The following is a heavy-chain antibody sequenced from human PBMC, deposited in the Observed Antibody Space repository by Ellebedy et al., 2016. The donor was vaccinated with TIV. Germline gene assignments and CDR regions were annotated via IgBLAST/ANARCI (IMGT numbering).Heavy chain of an antibody. D-gene: IGHD2-21*02. CDR3: AREFDDYFFDY. Sequence: GGSLRLSCAASGFIFSSYAMHWVRQAPGKGLEWVAVISYDGNKKSYADSVKGRFTISRDNSKNTLYLQLNRLRAEDTAVYYCAREFDDYFFDYWGQGTLVTVSS. V-gene: IGHV3-30-3*01. CDR2: ISYDGNKK. J-gene: IGHJ4*02. CDR1: GFIFSSYA.